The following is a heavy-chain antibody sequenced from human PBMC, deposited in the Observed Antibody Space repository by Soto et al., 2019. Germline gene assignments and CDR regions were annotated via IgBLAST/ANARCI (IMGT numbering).Heavy chain of an antibody. V-gene: IGHV1-69*06. CDR3: ARGGQGGDILTGYYGGFFFDY. CDR1: GGTFSSYA. Sequence: GASVKVSCKASGGTFSSYAISWVRQAPGQGLEWMGGIIPIFGTANYAQKFQGRVTITADKSASTAYMELSSLRSEDTAVYYCARGGQGGDILTGYYGGFFFDYWGQGTLVTVSS. J-gene: IGHJ4*02. D-gene: IGHD3-9*01. CDR2: IIPIFGTA.